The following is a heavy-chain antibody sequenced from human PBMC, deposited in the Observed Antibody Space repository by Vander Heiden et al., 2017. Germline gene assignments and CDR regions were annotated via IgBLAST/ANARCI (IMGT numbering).Heavy chain of an antibody. CDR2: IGSKAYGGTT. V-gene: IGHV3-49*05. CDR3: SLKYYYDSSGFSHFDY. D-gene: IGHD3-22*01. CDR1: GFTFGAYA. Sequence: QLVESGGGLVKPGRSLRLSCTASGFTFGAYAMSWFRQAPGKGLEWVGFIGSKAYGGTTEYAASVKGRFTISRDDSKSIAYLQMNSQKTEDTAVYYCSLKYYYDSSGFSHFDYWGQGTLVTVSS. J-gene: IGHJ4*02.